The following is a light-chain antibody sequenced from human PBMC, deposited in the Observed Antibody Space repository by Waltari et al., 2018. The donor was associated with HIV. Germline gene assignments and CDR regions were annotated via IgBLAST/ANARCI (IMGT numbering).Light chain of an antibody. CDR3: AAWDDSLSGWV. CDR2: RNN. CDR1: SSNLGSNY. Sequence: QSMLTQPPSASGTPGQRVTISCSGSSSNLGSNYVYWYQQVPGTAPKLLIYRNNQRPSGAPDRFSGSKSGTAASRAISGLRSEDEADYYCAAWDDSLSGWVFGGGTKLTVL. J-gene: IGLJ3*02. V-gene: IGLV1-47*01.